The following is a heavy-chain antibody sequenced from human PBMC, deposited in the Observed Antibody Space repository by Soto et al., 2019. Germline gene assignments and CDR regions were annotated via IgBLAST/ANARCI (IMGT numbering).Heavy chain of an antibody. CDR1: GFTFSSYS. D-gene: IGHD2-15*01. J-gene: IGHJ5*02. V-gene: IGHV3-21*01. CDR3: ARDGVEGYCSGGSCYSAVGWFDP. Sequence: GGSLRLSCAASGFTFSSYSMNWVRQAPGKGLEWVSSISSSSSYIYYADSVKGRFTISRDNAKNSLYLQMNNLRAEDTAVYYCARDGVEGYCSGGSCYSAVGWFDPWGQGTLVTVSS. CDR2: ISSSSSYI.